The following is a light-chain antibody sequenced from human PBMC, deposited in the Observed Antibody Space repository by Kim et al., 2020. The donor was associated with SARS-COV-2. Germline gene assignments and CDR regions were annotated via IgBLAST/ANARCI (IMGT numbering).Light chain of an antibody. CDR2: AAT. CDR3: QQSYDVPYI. V-gene: IGKV1-39*01. CDR1: QGISDY. Sequence: ASVGDRVTITCRASQGISDYLNWYQQKPGKAPKPLIYAATYLESGVPSRFSGSGFGTDFTLTINSLQPEDFAIYYCQQSYDVPYIFGQGTKVDIK. J-gene: IGKJ2*01.